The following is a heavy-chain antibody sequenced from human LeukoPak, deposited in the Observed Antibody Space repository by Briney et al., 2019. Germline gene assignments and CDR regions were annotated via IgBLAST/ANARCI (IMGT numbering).Heavy chain of an antibody. CDR2: ISSSSSYT. CDR1: GFTFSSYA. J-gene: IGHJ4*02. V-gene: IGHV3-11*03. Sequence: GGSLRLSCAAYGFTFSSYAMGWVRQAPGKGLEWVSYISSSSSYTNYADSVKGRFTISRDNAKNSLYLQMNSMRAEDTAVYYCASSLDVVATMDYWGQGTLVTVSS. D-gene: IGHD5-12*01. CDR3: ASSLDVVATMDY.